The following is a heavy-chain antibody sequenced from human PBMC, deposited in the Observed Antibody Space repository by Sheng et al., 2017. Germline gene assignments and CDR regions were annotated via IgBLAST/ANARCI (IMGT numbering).Heavy chain of an antibody. CDR3: ARVFSRFGVVTRGAFDI. CDR1: GGTFSSYA. Sequence: QVQLVQSGAEVKKPGSSVKVSCKASGGTFSSYAISWVRQAPGQGLEWMGGIIPILGIANYAQKFQGRVTITADKSTSTAYMELSSLRSEDTAVYYCARVFSRFGVVTRGAFDIWGQGTMVTVSS. CDR2: IIPILGIA. V-gene: IGHV1-69*04. J-gene: IGHJ3*02. D-gene: IGHD3-3*01.